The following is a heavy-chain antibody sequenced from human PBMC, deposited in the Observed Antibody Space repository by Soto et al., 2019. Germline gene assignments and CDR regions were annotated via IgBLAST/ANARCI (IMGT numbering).Heavy chain of an antibody. CDR3: ARGRASGSYYLLDY. Sequence: ASVKVSCKASGNTFTSYDINWVRQATGHGLEWMGWINPNSGTIGYAQKFQGRVTMTRDTAIRTAYMEVSRLRSDDTAVYYCARGRASGSYYLLDYWGQGTLVTVSS. D-gene: IGHD3-10*01. J-gene: IGHJ4*02. CDR1: GNTFTSYD. CDR2: INPNSGTI. V-gene: IGHV1-8*01.